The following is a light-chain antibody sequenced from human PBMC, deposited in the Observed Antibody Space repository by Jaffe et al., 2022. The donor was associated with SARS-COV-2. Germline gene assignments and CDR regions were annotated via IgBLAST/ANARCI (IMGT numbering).Light chain of an antibody. V-gene: IGLV8-61*01. J-gene: IGLJ3*02. CDR1: SGSVSTNYY. CDR3: VLYMGGGIWV. CDR2: STN. Sequence: QTVVTQEPSFSVSPGGTVTLTCGLSSGSVSTNYYAAWYQQTPGQAPRTLIYSTNIRSSGVPDRFSGSILGNKAALTITGAQADDESDYYCVLYMGGGIWVFGGGTKLTVL.